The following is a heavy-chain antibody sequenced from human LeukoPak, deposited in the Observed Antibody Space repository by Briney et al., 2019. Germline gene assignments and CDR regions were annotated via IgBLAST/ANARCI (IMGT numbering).Heavy chain of an antibody. CDR2: INPSGGST. CDR3: AREGAGTGYNWFDP. CDR1: GYTFTSYY. Sequence: GASVXXSCKASGYTFTSYYMHWVRQAPGQGLEWMGIINPSGGSTNYAQKFQGRVTMNREKSKSKVYMEVSRLRYEDTAVYYCAREGAGTGYNWFDPWGQGTLVTVSS. J-gene: IGHJ5*02. V-gene: IGHV1-46*03. D-gene: IGHD6-19*01.